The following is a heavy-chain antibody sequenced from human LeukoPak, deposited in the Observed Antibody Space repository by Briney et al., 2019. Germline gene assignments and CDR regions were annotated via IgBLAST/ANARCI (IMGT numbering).Heavy chain of an antibody. CDR3: ARIVDVWGSYRYYYFDS. CDR1: DGSISSGGFY. D-gene: IGHD3-16*02. CDR2: IFYSGST. Sequence: SQTLSLTCTVSDGSISSGGFYWSWIRQHPGKGLEWIGYIFYSGSTYYNPSLKSRVTISVDTSKNQFSLKVNSVTAGDSAVYYCARIVDVWGSYRYYYFDSWGQGTLVTVSS. V-gene: IGHV4-31*03. J-gene: IGHJ4*02.